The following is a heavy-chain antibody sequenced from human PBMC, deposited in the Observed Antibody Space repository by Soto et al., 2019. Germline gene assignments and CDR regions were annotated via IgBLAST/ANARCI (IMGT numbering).Heavy chain of an antibody. Sequence: QVQLQESGPGLVKPSQTLSLTCTVSGGSISSGGYYWSWIRQHPGKGLGWIGSIYDSGSTYYNPSLTSCVTISVDTSKNQFSLKLSSVTAADTAVYYCARDRARVYGGYDRSEFDYWGQGTLVNVAS. V-gene: IGHV4-31*03. CDR1: GGSISSGGYY. D-gene: IGHD5-12*01. J-gene: IGHJ4*02. CDR2: IYDSGST. CDR3: ARDRARVYGGYDRSEFDY.